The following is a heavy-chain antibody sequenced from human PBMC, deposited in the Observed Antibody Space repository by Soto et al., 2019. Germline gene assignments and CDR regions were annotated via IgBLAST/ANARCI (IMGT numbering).Heavy chain of an antibody. V-gene: IGHV4-34*01. D-gene: IGHD5-12*01. CDR2: IKDGGRT. Sequence: QVQLQQWGAGLLKPSETQSLNCAVNGGSLCGYYWSWIRQPPGKGLEWIGEIKDGGRTNYSPSLKSRATISSDTSNNQFSLRLYYVTAADTGVYYCARGQEGVVATHWDQGTLVTVSS. CDR3: ARGQEGVVATH. CDR1: GGSLCGYY. J-gene: IGHJ4*02.